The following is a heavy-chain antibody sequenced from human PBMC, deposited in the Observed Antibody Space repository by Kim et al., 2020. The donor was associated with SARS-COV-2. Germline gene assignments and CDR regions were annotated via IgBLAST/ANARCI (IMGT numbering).Heavy chain of an antibody. J-gene: IGHJ4*02. Sequence: YAQKFQGRVTMTRDTSTSTVYMELSSLRSEDTAVYYCARGGLGGNSFLDYWGQGTLVTVSS. D-gene: IGHD2-21*02. CDR3: ARGGLGGNSFLDY. V-gene: IGHV1-46*01.